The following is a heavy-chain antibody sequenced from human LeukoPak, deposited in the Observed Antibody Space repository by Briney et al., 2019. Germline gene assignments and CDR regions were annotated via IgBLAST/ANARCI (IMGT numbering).Heavy chain of an antibody. CDR3: ARGRSIDY. CDR2: ISFDGSNK. CDR1: GFTFSNYD. Sequence: GGSLRLSCAASGFTFSNYDVHWVRQALGKGLEWVAVISFDGSNKYYADSVKGRFTISRDISKNTLYLQMNSLRVEDTAVYYCARGRSIDYWGQGTLVTVSS. V-gene: IGHV3-30*04. D-gene: IGHD5-24*01. J-gene: IGHJ4*02.